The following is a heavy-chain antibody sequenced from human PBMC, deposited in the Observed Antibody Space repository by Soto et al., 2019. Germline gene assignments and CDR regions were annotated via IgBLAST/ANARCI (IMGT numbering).Heavy chain of an antibody. D-gene: IGHD2-2*01. CDR3: ARDTLGYCSSTSCYGSPDYYYYYMDV. CDR1: GFTVSSNY. V-gene: IGHV3-53*04. CDR2: IYSGGST. J-gene: IGHJ6*03. Sequence: GGSLRLSCAASGFTVSSNYMSWVRQAPGKGLEWVSVIYSGGSTYYADSVKGRFTISRHNSKNTLYLQMNSLRAEDTAVYYCARDTLGYCSSTSCYGSPDYYYYYMDVWGKGTTVTVSS.